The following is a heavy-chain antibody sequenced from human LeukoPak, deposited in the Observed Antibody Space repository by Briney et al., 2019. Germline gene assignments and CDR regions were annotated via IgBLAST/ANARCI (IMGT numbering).Heavy chain of an antibody. V-gene: IGHV4-59*01. J-gene: IGHJ4*02. D-gene: IGHD4-23*01. CDR2: TFYSGST. CDR1: GVPISIYY. CDR3: ASFYGGNFAFEF. Sequence: KPSETLSLTCTVSGVPISIYYWSWIRQPPGMGLEWIGYTFYSGSTDYSPSRKSRATIYINTCKSQFSLILASVTTADTAVYYCASFYGGNFAFEFWGQGALATVS.